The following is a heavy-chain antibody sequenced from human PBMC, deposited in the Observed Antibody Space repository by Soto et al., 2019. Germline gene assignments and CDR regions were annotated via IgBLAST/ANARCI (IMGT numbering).Heavy chain of an antibody. CDR3: ARIHDYGDYYDDY. D-gene: IGHD4-17*01. CDR2: INPNSGGT. Sequence: EASVKVSCKASGYTFTGYYMHWVRQAPGQGLEWMGWINPNSGGTNYAQKFQGRVTMTRDTSISTAYMELSRLRSDDTAVYYCARIHDYGDYYDDYWGQGTLVTVSS. CDR1: GYTFTGYY. J-gene: IGHJ4*02. V-gene: IGHV1-2*02.